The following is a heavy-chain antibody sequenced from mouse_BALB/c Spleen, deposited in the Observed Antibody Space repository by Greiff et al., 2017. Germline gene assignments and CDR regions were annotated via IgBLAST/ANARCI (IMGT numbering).Heavy chain of an antibody. Sequence: LQESAAELARPGASVKMSCKASGYTFTSYTMHWVKQRPGQGLEWIGYINPSSGYTEYNQKFKDKTTLTADKSSSTAYMQLSSLTSEDSAVYYCAEVGNYVSYAMDYWGQGTSVTVSS. CDR1: GYTFTSYT. CDR3: AEVGNYVSYAMDY. V-gene: IGHV1-4*02. D-gene: IGHD2-1*01. J-gene: IGHJ4*01. CDR2: INPSSGYT.